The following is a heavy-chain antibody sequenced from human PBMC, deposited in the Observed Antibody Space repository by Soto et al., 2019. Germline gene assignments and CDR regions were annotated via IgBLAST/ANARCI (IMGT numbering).Heavy chain of an antibody. CDR2: ISSTSSTI. D-gene: IGHD5-12*01. J-gene: IGHJ5*02. CDR1: GFTFSTYS. Sequence: EVQLVESGGGLVQPGGSLRLSCAASGFTFSTYSMNWVHQAPGKGLEWVSYISSTSSTIYYADSVKGRFTISRDNAKNSLYLQMNSLRDDDTALYYCAINSGYDLDPAWGQGTLVTVSS. V-gene: IGHV3-48*02. CDR3: AINSGYDLDPA.